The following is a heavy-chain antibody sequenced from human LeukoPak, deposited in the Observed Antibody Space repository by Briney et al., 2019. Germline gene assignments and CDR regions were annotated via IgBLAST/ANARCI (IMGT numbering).Heavy chain of an antibody. Sequence: PGGSLRLSCAASGFTFSSYAMSWVRQAPGKGLEWVSAISGSGGSAYYADSVKGRFTISRDNSKNTLYLQMNSLRAEDTAVYYCAKQTHDIVVVTAISYDYWGQGTLVTVSS. V-gene: IGHV3-23*01. J-gene: IGHJ4*02. CDR1: GFTFSSYA. CDR2: ISGSGGSA. D-gene: IGHD2-21*02. CDR3: AKQTHDIVVVTAISYDY.